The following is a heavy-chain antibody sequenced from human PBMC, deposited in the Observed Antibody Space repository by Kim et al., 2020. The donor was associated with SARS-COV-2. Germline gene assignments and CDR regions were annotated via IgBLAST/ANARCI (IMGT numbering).Heavy chain of an antibody. J-gene: IGHJ3*02. CDR3: ARGRTPGTKGAFDI. CDR1: GYTFTSYD. D-gene: IGHD1-7*01. V-gene: IGHV1-8*01. Sequence: ASVKVSCKASGYTFTSYDINWVRQATGQGLEWMGWMNPNSGNTGYAQKFQARVTMTRNTSISTAYMELSSLRSEDTAVYYCARGRTPGTKGAFDIWGQGTMVTVSS. CDR2: MNPNSGNT.